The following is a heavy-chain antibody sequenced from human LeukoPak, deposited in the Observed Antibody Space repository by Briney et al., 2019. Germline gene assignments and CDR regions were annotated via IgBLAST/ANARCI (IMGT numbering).Heavy chain of an antibody. Sequence: SETLSLTCTVSGGSISSGSYYWSWIRQPAGKGLEWIGRIYTSGSTNYNPSLKSRVTISVDTSKNQFSLKLSSVTAADTAVYYWARYPTYDSSGRHCWGQGTLVTVSS. CDR2: IYTSGST. D-gene: IGHD3-22*01. CDR3: ARYPTYDSSGRHC. V-gene: IGHV4-61*02. CDR1: GGSISSGSYY. J-gene: IGHJ4*02.